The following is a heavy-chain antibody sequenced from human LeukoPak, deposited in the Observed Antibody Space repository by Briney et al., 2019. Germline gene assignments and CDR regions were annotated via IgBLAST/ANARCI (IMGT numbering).Heavy chain of an antibody. D-gene: IGHD2-15*01. V-gene: IGHV1-18*04. CDR2: ISAYNGNT. J-gene: IGHJ5*02. Sequence: ASVKVSCKASGYTFTSYGISWVRQAPGQGGEWMGWISAYNGNTNYAQKLQGRVTMTTDTSTSTAYMELRSLRSDDTAVYYCARDLVVVAATSPFDPWGQGTLVTVSS. CDR3: ARDLVVVAATSPFDP. CDR1: GYTFTSYG.